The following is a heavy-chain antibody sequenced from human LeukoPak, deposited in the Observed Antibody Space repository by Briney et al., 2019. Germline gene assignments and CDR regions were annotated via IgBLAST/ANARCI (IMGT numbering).Heavy chain of an antibody. V-gene: IGHV1-18*01. CDR3: ARDGLFYGDYDDYYYGMDV. CDR1: GYTFTSYD. CDR2: ISAYNGNT. J-gene: IGHJ6*02. D-gene: IGHD4-17*01. Sequence: GASVKVSCKASGYTFTSYDINWVRQATGQGLEWMGWISAYNGNTNYAQKLQGRVTMTTDTSTSTAYMELRSLRSDDTAVYYCARDGLFYGDYDDYYYGMDVWGQGTTVTVSS.